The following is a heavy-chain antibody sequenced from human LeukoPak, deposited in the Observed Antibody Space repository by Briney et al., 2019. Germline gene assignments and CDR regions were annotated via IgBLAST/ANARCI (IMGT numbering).Heavy chain of an antibody. J-gene: IGHJ4*02. V-gene: IGHV4-59*01. CDR2: IYYSGST. D-gene: IGHD2-15*01. Sequence: SETLSLTCTVSGGSINYWNWIRQPPGKGLEWIGYIYYSGSTNYNPSLKSRVTISVDTSKNQFSLKLSSVTAADTAVYYCARAASGHLFDYWGQGTLVTVSS. CDR3: ARAASGHLFDY. CDR1: GGSINY.